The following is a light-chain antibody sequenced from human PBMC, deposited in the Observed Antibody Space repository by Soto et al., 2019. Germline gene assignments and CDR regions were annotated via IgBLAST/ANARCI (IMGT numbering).Light chain of an antibody. J-gene: IGLJ2*01. CDR3: VLYMGSGISV. V-gene: IGLV8-61*01. CDR2: STN. Sequence: QTVVTQEPSFSVSPGGTVTLTCGLSSGSVSTSYYPRWYQQTPGQAPRTLIYSTNTRSSGVPDRFSGSILGNKAALTITGAQADDESDYYCVLYMGSGISVFGGGTNLTVL. CDR1: SGSVSTSYY.